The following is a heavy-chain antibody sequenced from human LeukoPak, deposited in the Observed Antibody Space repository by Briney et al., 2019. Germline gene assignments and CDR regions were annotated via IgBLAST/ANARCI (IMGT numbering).Heavy chain of an antibody. J-gene: IGHJ5*02. CDR2: LIPIFGTA. CDR1: GYTFTSYA. Sequence: WASVKVSCKASGYTFTSYAISWVRQAPGQGLEWMGGLIPIFGTANYAQKFQGRVTITADESTSTAYMELSSLRSEDTAVYYCARDTRHRYCSSTICYRGWLDPWGQGTLVTVSS. D-gene: IGHD2-2*01. CDR3: ARDTRHRYCSSTICYRGWLDP. V-gene: IGHV1-69*13.